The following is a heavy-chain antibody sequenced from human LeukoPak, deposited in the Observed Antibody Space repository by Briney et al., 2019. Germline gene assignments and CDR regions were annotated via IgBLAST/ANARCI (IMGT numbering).Heavy chain of an antibody. V-gene: IGHV4-4*02. CDR3: AREGGRSVVVPAAITWFDP. Sequence: SGTLSLTCAASGGSISSSNWWSWVRQPPGKGLEWIGEIYHSGSTNYNPSLKSRVTISVDKSKNQFSLKLSSVTAADTAVYYCAREGGRSVVVPAAITWFDPWGQGTLVTVSS. CDR1: GGSISSSNW. D-gene: IGHD2-2*02. CDR2: IYHSGST. J-gene: IGHJ5*02.